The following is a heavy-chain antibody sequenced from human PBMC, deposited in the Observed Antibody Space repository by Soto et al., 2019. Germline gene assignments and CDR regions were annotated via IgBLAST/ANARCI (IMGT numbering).Heavy chain of an antibody. Sequence: SETLSLTCTVSGGSISSYYWTWIRQPPGKRLEWIGYIKDSGNTNYNPSLKSRVTMSLDTSKNQFSLKVNSVTAADTAVYFCARVSPSYSTGWYYFDYWGQGTLVTVSS. CDR3: ARVSPSYSTGWYYFDY. J-gene: IGHJ4*02. CDR2: IKDSGNT. CDR1: GGSISSYY. D-gene: IGHD6-19*01. V-gene: IGHV4-59*01.